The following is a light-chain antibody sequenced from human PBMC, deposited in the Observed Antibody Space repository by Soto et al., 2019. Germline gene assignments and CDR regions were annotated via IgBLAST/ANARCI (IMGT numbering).Light chain of an antibody. CDR3: QHYGSSYT. V-gene: IGKV3-20*01. Sequence: DIVLTQSPGTLSLSPGERATLSCRASQSIGNNYLAWYQQKPGQAPRLLIYGASIRAIDIPDRFSGSGSGTDFTLTIRGLEPEDFAVYYCQHYGSSYTFGQGTKVEIK. CDR2: GAS. CDR1: QSIGNNY. J-gene: IGKJ2*01.